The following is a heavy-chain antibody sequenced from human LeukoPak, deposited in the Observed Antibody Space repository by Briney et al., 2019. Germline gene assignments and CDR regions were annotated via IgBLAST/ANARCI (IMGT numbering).Heavy chain of an antibody. CDR1: GFTLSSYA. V-gene: IGHV3-23*01. CDR3: AKGGYSSSTGGAFDI. CDR2: ISGSGGST. D-gene: IGHD6-13*01. J-gene: IGHJ3*02. Sequence: GGSLRLSCAASGFTLSSYAMSWVRQAPGKGLGWVSAISGSGGSTYYADSVKGRFTISRDNSKNTLYLQMNSLRAEDTAVYYCAKGGYSSSTGGAFDIWGQGTMVTVSS.